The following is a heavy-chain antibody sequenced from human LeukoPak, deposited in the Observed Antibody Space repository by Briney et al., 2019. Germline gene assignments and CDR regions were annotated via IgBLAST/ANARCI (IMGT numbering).Heavy chain of an antibody. Sequence: SETLSLTCTVSGGSISSSSYYWGRIRQPPGKGLEWIGSIYYSGSTYYNPSLKSRVTISVDTSKNQFSLKLSSVTAADTAVYYCAGSTVTTNFYYYMDVWGKGTTVTVSS. D-gene: IGHD4-17*01. CDR1: GGSISSSSYY. V-gene: IGHV4-39*01. J-gene: IGHJ6*03. CDR3: AGSTVTTNFYYYMDV. CDR2: IYYSGST.